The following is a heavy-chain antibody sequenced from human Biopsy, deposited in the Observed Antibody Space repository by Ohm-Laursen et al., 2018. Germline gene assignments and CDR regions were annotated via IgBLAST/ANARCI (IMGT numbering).Heavy chain of an antibody. J-gene: IGHJ3*02. Sequence: SLRLSCAASGFTFSIYSMTWVRQAPGKGLEWVSVIYSGGSTYYADSVKGRFTISRDNSKDTLYLQMNSLRAEDTAVYYCARSGWPENDAFDIWGQGTMVTVSS. V-gene: IGHV3-53*01. CDR1: GFTFSIYS. D-gene: IGHD6-19*01. CDR2: IYSGGST. CDR3: ARSGWPENDAFDI.